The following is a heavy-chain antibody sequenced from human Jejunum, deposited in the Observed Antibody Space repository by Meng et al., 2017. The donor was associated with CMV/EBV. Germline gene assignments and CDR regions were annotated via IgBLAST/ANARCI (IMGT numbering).Heavy chain of an antibody. J-gene: IGHJ4*02. CDR1: GFIFSNYA. CDR2: ITYDGINK. CDR3: VRGSLGVQLRAGFDC. V-gene: IGHV3-30-3*01. Sequence: QVQLVESGGGVVQPGRSLIPARATSGFIFSNYALHWVRQAPGKGLESVAVITYDGINKYYADSVKGRFTISRDNFNKKMYLQMNSLTPEDTAIYYCVRGSLGVQLRAGFDCWGQGTLVTVSS. D-gene: IGHD1-26*01.